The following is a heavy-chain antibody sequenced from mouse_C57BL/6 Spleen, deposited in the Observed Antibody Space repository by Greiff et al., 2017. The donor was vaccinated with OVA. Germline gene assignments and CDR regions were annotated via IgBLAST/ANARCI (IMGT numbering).Heavy chain of an antibody. Sequence: QVHVKQPGAELVKPGASVKVSCKASGYTFTSYWMHWVKQRPGQGLEWIGRIHPSDSDTNYNQKFKGKATLTVDKSSSTAYMQLSSLTSEDSAVYYCAIKGGYPAWFAYWGQGTLVTVSA. J-gene: IGHJ3*01. V-gene: IGHV1-74*01. CDR1: GYTFTSYW. CDR3: AIKGGYPAWFAY. D-gene: IGHD2-2*01. CDR2: IHPSDSDT.